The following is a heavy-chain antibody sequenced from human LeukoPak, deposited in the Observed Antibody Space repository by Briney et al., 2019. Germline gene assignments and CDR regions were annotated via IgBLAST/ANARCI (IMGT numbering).Heavy chain of an antibody. V-gene: IGHV3-23*01. CDR2: ISSSGDDT. Sequence: GGSLRLSCAASGFTFTNYAMSWVRQAPGKGLEWVSYISSSGDDTYYADSAKGRFTNSRDNSKNTVFLQMNSLRAEDTAIYYCAKGGSANSRYDSWGQGTLVTVSS. D-gene: IGHD3-16*01. J-gene: IGHJ4*02. CDR1: GFTFTNYA. CDR3: AKGGSANSRYDS.